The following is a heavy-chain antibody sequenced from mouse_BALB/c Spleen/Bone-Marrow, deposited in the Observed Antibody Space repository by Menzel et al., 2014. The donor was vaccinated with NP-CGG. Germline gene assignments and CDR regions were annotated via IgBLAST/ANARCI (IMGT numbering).Heavy chain of an antibody. CDR3: ARSNSISTATDY. Sequence: VHLVESGAELVKPGASVKLSCKASGYTFTNYDINWVRQRPEQGLEWIGWIFPGNGSTNYNEKFKGMATLTTDKSSSTAYMQLSRLTSEDSAVYFCARSNSISTATDYWGQGTTLTVSS. CDR2: IFPGNGST. CDR1: GYTFTNYD. V-gene: IGHV1-77*01. D-gene: IGHD1-2*01. J-gene: IGHJ2*01.